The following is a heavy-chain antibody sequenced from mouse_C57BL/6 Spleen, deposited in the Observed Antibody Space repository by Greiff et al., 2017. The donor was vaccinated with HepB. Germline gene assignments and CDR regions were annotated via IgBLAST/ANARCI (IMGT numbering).Heavy chain of an antibody. CDR2: IYPGSGST. J-gene: IGHJ2*01. D-gene: IGHD1-1*01. CDR1: GYTFTSYW. V-gene: IGHV1-55*01. Sequence: QVHVKQSGAELVKPGASVKMSCKASGYTFTSYWITWVKQRPGQGLEWIGDIYPGSGSTNYNEKFKSKATLTVDTSSSTAYMQLSSLTSEDSAVYYCARPRYYGSSYGYFDYWGQGTTLTVSS. CDR3: ARPRYYGSSYGYFDY.